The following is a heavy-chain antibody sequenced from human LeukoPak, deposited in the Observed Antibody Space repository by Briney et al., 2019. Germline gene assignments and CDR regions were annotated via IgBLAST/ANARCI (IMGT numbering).Heavy chain of an antibody. J-gene: IGHJ4*02. Sequence: GGSLKLSCAASGFTFSSYGMHWVRQAPGKGLEWVAVISYDGSNKYYADSVKGRFTISRDNSKNTLYLQMNSLRAEDTAVYYCAKAWNYDFWSGYYADYWGQGTLVTVSS. CDR2: ISYDGSNK. CDR1: GFTFSSYG. CDR3: AKAWNYDFWSGYYADY. D-gene: IGHD3-3*01. V-gene: IGHV3-30*18.